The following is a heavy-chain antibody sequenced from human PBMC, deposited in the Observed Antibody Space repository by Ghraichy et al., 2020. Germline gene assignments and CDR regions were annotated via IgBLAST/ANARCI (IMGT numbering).Heavy chain of an antibody. J-gene: IGHJ5*02. Sequence: SETLSLTCTVSGGSISSSSYYWGWIRQPPRKGLDWIVSIYYSGSTYYNPSLKSPVTISVDTSKNQFSLKLSSVTAAATAVYYCARDEGGSGTHHVPAWGQGTLVTVSS. CDR2: IYYSGST. CDR1: GGSISSSSYY. CDR3: ARDEGGSGTHHVPA. V-gene: IGHV4-39*07. D-gene: IGHD3-10*01.